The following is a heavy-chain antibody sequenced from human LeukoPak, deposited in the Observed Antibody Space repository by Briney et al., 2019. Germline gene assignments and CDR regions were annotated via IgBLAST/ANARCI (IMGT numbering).Heavy chain of an antibody. D-gene: IGHD3-3*01. V-gene: IGHV3-30*02. CDR2: IRYDGSNK. CDR3: AKDYYDFWSGYYLDAFDI. Sequence: GGSLRLSCAASGFTFSSYGMHWVRQAPGRGVEWVAFIRYDGSNKYYADSVKGRFTISRDNSKNTLYLQMNSLRAEDTAVYYCAKDYYDFWSGYYLDAFDIWGQGTMVTVSS. CDR1: GFTFSSYG. J-gene: IGHJ3*02.